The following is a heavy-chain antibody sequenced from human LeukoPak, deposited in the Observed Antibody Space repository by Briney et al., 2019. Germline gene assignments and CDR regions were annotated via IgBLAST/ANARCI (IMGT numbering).Heavy chain of an antibody. Sequence: ASVKVSCKASGYIFTGYYIHWVRQAPGQGLEWMGRINPKRGATNYAQKFQGRVTMTRDTSINTAYTELSGLTSDDTAVYYCASDNCGGDCYSMPYFDYWGQGTLVTVSS. CDR2: INPKRGAT. CDR1: GYIFTGYY. J-gene: IGHJ4*02. V-gene: IGHV1-2*06. D-gene: IGHD2-21*02. CDR3: ASDNCGGDCYSMPYFDY.